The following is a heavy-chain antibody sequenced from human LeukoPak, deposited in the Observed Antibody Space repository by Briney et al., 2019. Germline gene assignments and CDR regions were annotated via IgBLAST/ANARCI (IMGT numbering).Heavy chain of an antibody. D-gene: IGHD6-13*01. Sequence: GRSLKLSCAASGFTFSSYAMHWVRQAPGKGLEWVAVISYDGSNKYYADSVKGRFTISRDNSKNTLYLQMNSLRAEDTAVYYCARSGYSSSFDYWGQGTVVTVSS. J-gene: IGHJ4*02. CDR3: ARSGYSSSFDY. CDR2: ISYDGSNK. V-gene: IGHV3-30*04. CDR1: GFTFSSYA.